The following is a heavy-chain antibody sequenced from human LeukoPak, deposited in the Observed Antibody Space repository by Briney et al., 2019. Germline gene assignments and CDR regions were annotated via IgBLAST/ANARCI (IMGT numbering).Heavy chain of an antibody. CDR2: ISYDGSNK. J-gene: IGHJ4*02. CDR3: AKDLGISGGFDY. Sequence: RGSLRLSCAASGFTFSSYGMHWVRQAPGKGLEWVAVISYDGSNKYYADSVKARFTISRDNSKNTLYLQMNSLRAEDTAVYYCAKDLGISGGFDYWGQGTLVTVSS. V-gene: IGHV3-30*18. D-gene: IGHD7-27*01. CDR1: GFTFSSYG.